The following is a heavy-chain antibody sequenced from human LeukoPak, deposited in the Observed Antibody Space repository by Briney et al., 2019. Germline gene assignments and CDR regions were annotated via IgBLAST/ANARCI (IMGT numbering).Heavy chain of an antibody. CDR3: ARHVPTDYYYGVDV. CDR2: IYYSGST. V-gene: IGHV4-59*08. CDR1: GGSISSYY. D-gene: IGHD6-6*01. Sequence: SETLSLTCTVSGGSISSYYWSWIRQPPGKGLQWIGYIYYSGSTNYNPSLKSRVTISVDTSKDQFSLKLSSVTAADTAVYYCARHVPTDYYYGVDVWGQGTTVTVSS. J-gene: IGHJ6*02.